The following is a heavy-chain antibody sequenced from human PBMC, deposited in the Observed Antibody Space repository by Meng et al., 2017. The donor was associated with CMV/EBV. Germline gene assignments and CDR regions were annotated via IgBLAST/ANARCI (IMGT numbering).Heavy chain of an antibody. J-gene: IGHJ6*02. Sequence: ASVTVSCKASGYTFPSYDINWVRPATGQGLEWMGWMNPNSGNTGYAQKLQGRVTLTRNTSISTAYMELSSLRSEDTAVYYCARGGDCSSTSCYMEKWFFPLQQVYGMDVWGQGTTVTVSS. CDR1: GYTFPSYD. V-gene: IGHV1-8*03. CDR2: MNPNSGNT. D-gene: IGHD2-2*02. CDR3: ARGGDCSSTSCYMEKWFFPLQQVYGMDV.